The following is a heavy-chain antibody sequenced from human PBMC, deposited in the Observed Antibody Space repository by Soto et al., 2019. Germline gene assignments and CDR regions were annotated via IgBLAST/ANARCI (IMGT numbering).Heavy chain of an antibody. D-gene: IGHD6-13*01. CDR2: INTSGVST. J-gene: IGHJ4*02. Sequence: QVQLVQSGAEVKKPGASVKVSCKASGYTFTDYSIHWVRQAPGQGLEWMGIINTSGVSTNYAQKYQGRGTVTKATYTSTVNMEVGSRRFEDTAFDYCDRTLDSAGTDYWGQGTLVTVSS. CDR3: DRTLDSAGTDY. V-gene: IGHV1-46*01. CDR1: GYTFTDYS.